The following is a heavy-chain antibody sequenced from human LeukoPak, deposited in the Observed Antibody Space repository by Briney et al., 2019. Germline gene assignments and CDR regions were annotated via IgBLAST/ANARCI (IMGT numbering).Heavy chain of an antibody. V-gene: IGHV1-2*02. CDR3: ARESGRLVEQLVSNPDY. CDR2: INPNSGGT. D-gene: IGHD6-6*01. J-gene: IGHJ4*02. Sequence: SVKVSCKASGYTFTGYYMHWVRQAPGQGLEWMGWINPNSGGTNYAQKFQGRVTMTRDTSISTAYMELSRLRSDDTAVYYCARESGRLVEQLVSNPDYWGQGTLVTVSS. CDR1: GYTFTGYY.